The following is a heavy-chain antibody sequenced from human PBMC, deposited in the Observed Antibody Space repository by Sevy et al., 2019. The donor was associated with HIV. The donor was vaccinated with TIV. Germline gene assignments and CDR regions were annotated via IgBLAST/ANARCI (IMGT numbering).Heavy chain of an antibody. V-gene: IGHV3-23*01. CDR1: GFTFSKYS. D-gene: IGHD2-8*01. CDR2: FSFGCGRI. CDR3: AREGCTKPHDY. Sequence: GGSLRLSCEASGFTFSKYSMGWVRQAPGKGLEWVSTFSFGCGRINYADSVKGRFTISRDDSKNTLYLQMNNLRAEDTAVYYCAREGCTKPHDYWGQGTLVTVSS. J-gene: IGHJ4*02.